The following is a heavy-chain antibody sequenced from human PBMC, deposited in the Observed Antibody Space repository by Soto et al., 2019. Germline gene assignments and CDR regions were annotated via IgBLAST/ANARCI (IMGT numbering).Heavy chain of an antibody. CDR2: IIPIFGTA. CDR3: ARPVEMATISRSYLFY. D-gene: IGHD5-12*01. J-gene: IGHJ4*02. Sequence: SVKVACKASGGTFSNYAINWVRQAPGQGLEWMGGIIPIFGTANYAQKFQGTVTITADESTSTAYLDLSSLRSEDTAVYYCARPVEMATISRSYLFYWGQGTLVTVSS. CDR1: GGTFSNYA. V-gene: IGHV1-69*13.